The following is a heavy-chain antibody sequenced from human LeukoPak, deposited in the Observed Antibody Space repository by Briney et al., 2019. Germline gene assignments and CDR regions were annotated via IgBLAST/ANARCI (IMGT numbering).Heavy chain of an antibody. Sequence: GGSLRLSCAASGFTFSSYAMSWVRQAPGKGLEWVANIKQDGSEKYYVDSVKGRFTISRDNAKNSLYLQMNSLRAEDTAVYYCAREEDNTASTIFDYWGQGTLVTVSS. V-gene: IGHV3-7*01. CDR2: IKQDGSEK. CDR3: AREEDNTASTIFDY. J-gene: IGHJ4*02. D-gene: IGHD5-18*01. CDR1: GFTFSSYA.